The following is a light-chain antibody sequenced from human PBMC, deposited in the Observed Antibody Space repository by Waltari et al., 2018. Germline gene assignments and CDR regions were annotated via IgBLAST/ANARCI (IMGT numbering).Light chain of an antibody. CDR2: GTS. CDR1: QSVSSNY. CDR3: QQYGRT. J-gene: IGKJ1*01. V-gene: IGKV3-20*01. Sequence: EIVLTQSPGTLSLSAGERATLSCRASQSVSSNYLTWYQQKPGQSPRLLIFGTSNRATDIPDRFSGSVSGTDFTLTISRLEPEDSAVYYCQQYGRTFGQGTRVEIK.